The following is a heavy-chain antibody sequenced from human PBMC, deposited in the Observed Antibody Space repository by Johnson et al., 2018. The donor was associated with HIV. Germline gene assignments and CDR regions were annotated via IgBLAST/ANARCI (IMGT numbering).Heavy chain of an antibody. V-gene: IGHV3-13*01. CDR3: ARGGRGHDAFDI. Sequence: VQLVESGGGAVRPGRSLRLSCAASGFTFSSFAMHWVRQATGKGLEWVSAIGTAGDTYYPGSVKGRFTISRENAKNSLYLQMNSLRAGDTAVYYCARGGRGHDAFDIWGQGTMVTVSS. CDR2: IGTAGDT. J-gene: IGHJ3*02. CDR1: GFTFSSFA.